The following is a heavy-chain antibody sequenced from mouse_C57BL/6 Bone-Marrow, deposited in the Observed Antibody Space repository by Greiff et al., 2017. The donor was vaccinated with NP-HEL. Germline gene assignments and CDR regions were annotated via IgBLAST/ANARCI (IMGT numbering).Heavy chain of an antibody. CDR1: GYTFTTYP. CDR2: FHPYNDDT. J-gene: IGHJ1*03. CDR3: ARGGYGSSFPDWYFDV. V-gene: IGHV1-47*01. D-gene: IGHD1-1*01. Sequence: VQLQQSGAELVKPGASVKMSCKASGYTFTTYPIEWMKQNHGKSLEWIGNFHPYNDDTKYNEKFKGKATLTVEKSSSTVYLELSRLTSDDSAVYYCARGGYGSSFPDWYFDVWGTGTTVTVSS.